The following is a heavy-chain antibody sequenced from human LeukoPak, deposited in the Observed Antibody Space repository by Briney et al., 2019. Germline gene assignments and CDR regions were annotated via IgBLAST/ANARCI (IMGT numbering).Heavy chain of an antibody. CDR3: AKVTTSTKYYSGMDV. Sequence: GGSLRLSCAASGFTFSTYVIHWVRQAPGKGLEWAALISYDGSSKYYADSVKGRFTISRDNSKNTVYLQMDSLRPEDTAVYYCAKVTTSTKYYSGMDVWGQGTTVTVSS. D-gene: IGHD2-21*02. J-gene: IGHJ6*02. CDR2: ISYDGSSK. V-gene: IGHV3-30*18. CDR1: GFTFSTYV.